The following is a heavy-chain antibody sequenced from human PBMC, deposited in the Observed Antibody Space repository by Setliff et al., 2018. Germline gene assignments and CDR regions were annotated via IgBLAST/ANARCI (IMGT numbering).Heavy chain of an antibody. Sequence: SETLSLTCTVSGYSISSGYIWGWIRQPPGXGXXXXXXXXXXXXXXXXXXXKSRLTISRDTSKNQVSLKLNSVTATDTAVYYCARDLGHGGDSDYWGQGILVTVSS. CDR1: GYSISSGYI. CDR3: ARDLGHGGDSDY. V-gene: IGHV4-38-2*02. J-gene: IGHJ4*02. CDR2: XXXXXXX. D-gene: IGHD2-21*02.